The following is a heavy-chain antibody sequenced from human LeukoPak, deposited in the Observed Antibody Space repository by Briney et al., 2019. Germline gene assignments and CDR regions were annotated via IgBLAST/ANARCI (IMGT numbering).Heavy chain of an antibody. CDR3: ARNVAVTLSFDY. CDR2: IIPILGIA. Sequence: ASVKVSCKASGGTFNSDAISWVRQAPGQGLEWMGRIIPILGIANYAHKFQGRVTITADKSTSTAYMELSSLRSEDTAVYYCARNVAVTLSFDYWGQGTLVTVSS. J-gene: IGHJ4*02. V-gene: IGHV1-69*04. CDR1: GGTFNSDA. D-gene: IGHD4-11*01.